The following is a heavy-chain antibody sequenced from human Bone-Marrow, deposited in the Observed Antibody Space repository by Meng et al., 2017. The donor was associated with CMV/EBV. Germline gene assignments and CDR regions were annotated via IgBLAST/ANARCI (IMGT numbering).Heavy chain of an antibody. CDR3: TAMVRSDWFDP. CDR2: MNPNSGNT. D-gene: IGHD5-18*01. J-gene: IGHJ5*02. V-gene: IGHV1-8*02. Sequence: ASVKVSCKASGGTFSSYAISWVRQAPGQGLEWMGWMNPNSGNTGYAQKFQGRVTMTRNTSISTAYMELSSLRSEDTAVYYCTAMVRSDWFDPWGQGTLVTSPQ. CDR1: GGTFSSYA.